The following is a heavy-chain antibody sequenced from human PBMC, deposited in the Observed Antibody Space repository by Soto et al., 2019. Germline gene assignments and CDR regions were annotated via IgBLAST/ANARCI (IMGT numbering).Heavy chain of an antibody. D-gene: IGHD1-20*01. CDR3: VKDRMAYNSVWDPFDI. CDR2: INPDGSST. Sequence: AGGSLRLSCAASGFTFSSYEMNWVRQAPGKGLVWISRINPDGSSTNYADSVKGRFTISRDNAKNTLYLQMNSLRAEDTAVYYCVKDRMAYNSVWDPFDIWGQGTMVTVSS. V-gene: IGHV3-74*01. CDR1: GFTFSSYE. J-gene: IGHJ3*02.